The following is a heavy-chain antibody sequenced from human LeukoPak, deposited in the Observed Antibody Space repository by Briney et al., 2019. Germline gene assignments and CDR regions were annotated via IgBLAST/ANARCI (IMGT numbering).Heavy chain of an antibody. CDR2: ISGSGGST. D-gene: IGHD3-10*01. CDR3: AKTHGVNYYGSGSYYMDV. V-gene: IGHV3-23*01. CDR1: GGSISSYY. Sequence: PSETLSLTCTVSGGSISSYYWNWIRQPPGKGLEWVSSISGSGGSTYYADFVKGRLTISRDNSKNTLYLQMNSLRAEDTAVYSCAKTHGVNYYGSGSYYMDVWGQGTTVTVSS. J-gene: IGHJ6*02.